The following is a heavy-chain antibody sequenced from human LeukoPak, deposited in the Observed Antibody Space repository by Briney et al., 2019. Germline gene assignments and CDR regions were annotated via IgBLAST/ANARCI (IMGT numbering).Heavy chain of an antibody. CDR3: ARGPYSYDSSGAFDI. Sequence: SETLSLTCDVYGGSFRGYYWSWIRQPPGKGLEWIGEINRSGSTNYNPSLKSRVTISVDTSKNQFSLKLSSVTAADTAVYFCARGPYSYDSSGAFDIWGQGTMVTVSS. D-gene: IGHD3-22*01. CDR2: INRSGST. V-gene: IGHV4-34*01. CDR1: GGSFRGYY. J-gene: IGHJ3*02.